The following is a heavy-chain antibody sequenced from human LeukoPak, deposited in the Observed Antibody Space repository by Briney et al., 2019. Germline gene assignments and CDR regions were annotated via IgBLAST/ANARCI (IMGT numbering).Heavy chain of an antibody. CDR1: GYTFTSYY. CDR3: ARGGDTMVRGVIPNDY. Sequence: GASVKVSCKASGYTFTSYYMHWMRQARGQGLEWMGIINPSGGSTSYAQKFQGRVTMTRDTSTSTVYMELSSLRSEDTAVYYCARGGDTMVRGVIPNDYWGQGTLVTVSS. D-gene: IGHD3-10*01. CDR2: INPSGGST. J-gene: IGHJ4*02. V-gene: IGHV1-46*01.